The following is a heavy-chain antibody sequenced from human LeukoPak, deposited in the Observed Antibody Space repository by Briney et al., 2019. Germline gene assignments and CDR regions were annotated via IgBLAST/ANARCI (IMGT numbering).Heavy chain of an antibody. CDR3: ARRGYYYGSGSYYIDAFDI. D-gene: IGHD3-10*01. Sequence: GGSLRLSCAASGFTFSNYNMNWVRQAPGKGLEWVSSISSSSSYIYYADSVKGRFTISRDNAKNSLYLQMDSLRAEDTAVYYCARRGYYYGSGSYYIDAFDIWGQGAMVTVSS. V-gene: IGHV3-21*01. CDR1: GFTFSNYN. J-gene: IGHJ3*02. CDR2: ISSSSSYI.